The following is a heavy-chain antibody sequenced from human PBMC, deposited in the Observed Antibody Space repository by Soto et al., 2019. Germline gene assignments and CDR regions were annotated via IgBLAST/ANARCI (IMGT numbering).Heavy chain of an antibody. J-gene: IGHJ3*02. D-gene: IGHD3-22*01. CDR3: ARESPRSYYYDSSGYYGAFDI. Sequence: ASVKVSCNNSGGTFSSYAISWVQQAPGHGLEWMGGIIPIFGTATYAQKFQGRVTITADESTSTAYMALSSLRSEDTAVYYCARESPRSYYYDSSGYYGAFDIWGQGTMVTVSS. CDR2: IIPIFGTA. V-gene: IGHV1-69*13. CDR1: GGTFSSYA.